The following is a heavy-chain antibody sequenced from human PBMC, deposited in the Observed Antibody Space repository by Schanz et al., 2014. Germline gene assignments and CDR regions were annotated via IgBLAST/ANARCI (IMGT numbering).Heavy chain of an antibody. CDR1: GFTVSSNY. Sequence: EVQLVESGGGLIQPGGSLRLSCAASGFTVSSNYMSWVRQAPGKGLEWVAVISYHGSERYYADSVKGRFTISRDNSKNTLYLQMNSLRAEDTAVYYCARSGVDVWGQGTTVTVSS. J-gene: IGHJ6*02. D-gene: IGHD3-10*01. CDR3: ARSGVDV. CDR2: ISYHGSER. V-gene: IGHV3-53*01.